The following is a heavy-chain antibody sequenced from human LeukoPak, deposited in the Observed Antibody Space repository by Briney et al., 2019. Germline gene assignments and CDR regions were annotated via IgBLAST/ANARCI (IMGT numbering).Heavy chain of an antibody. Sequence: ASVKVSCKASGGTFSSYAISWVRQAPGQGLEWMGRIIPILGIANYAQKFQGRVTITADKSTSTAYMELSSLRSEDTAVYYCLTTVTGDSDYWGQGTLVTVSS. CDR2: IIPILGIA. D-gene: IGHD4-17*01. CDR1: GGTFSSYA. V-gene: IGHV1-69*04. CDR3: LTTVTGDSDY. J-gene: IGHJ4*02.